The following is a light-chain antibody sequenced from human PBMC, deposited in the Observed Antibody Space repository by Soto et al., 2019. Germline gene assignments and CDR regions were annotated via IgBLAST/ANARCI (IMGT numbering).Light chain of an antibody. J-gene: IGKJ1*01. Sequence: EIVMTQSPATLSVSPGERDTLSCRASQSVSRNLAWYQQKPGQAPRLLIYGASTRATGIPARFSGSGSGTEFTLTISSLQSEDFAVYYCQQYNNWPRTFGQGTKVDIK. V-gene: IGKV3-15*01. CDR2: GAS. CDR1: QSVSRN. CDR3: QQYNNWPRT.